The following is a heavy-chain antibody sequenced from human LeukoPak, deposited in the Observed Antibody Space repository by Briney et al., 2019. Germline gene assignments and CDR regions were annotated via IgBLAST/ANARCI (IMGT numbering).Heavy chain of an antibody. J-gene: IGHJ6*02. D-gene: IGHD2/OR15-2a*01. CDR1: GFTFSDYY. CDR3: ATWAFYHGLDV. CDR2: ISLIGSTE. Sequence: GGSLRLSCAASGFTFSDYYMSWIRQAPGKGLEWVSYISLIGSTEYYADSVRGRFTISRDNSKDSLYLEMTGLRAEDSAIYYCATWAFYHGLDVWGRGTTVTVSS. V-gene: IGHV3-11*01.